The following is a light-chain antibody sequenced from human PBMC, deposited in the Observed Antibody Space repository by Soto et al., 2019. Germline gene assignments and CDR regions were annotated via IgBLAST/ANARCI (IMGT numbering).Light chain of an antibody. V-gene: IGLV2-23*02. J-gene: IGLJ1*01. CDR3: CSYAGSSTPLI. CDR1: NSDFGAYNY. CDR2: EVS. Sequence: QSALTQPASGSGSPGQSITISCTGTNSDFGAYNYVSWFQQHPGKAPKLMIYEVSKRPSGVSNRFSGSKSGNTASLTISGLQAEDEADYYCCSYAGSSTPLIFGTGNKVTVL.